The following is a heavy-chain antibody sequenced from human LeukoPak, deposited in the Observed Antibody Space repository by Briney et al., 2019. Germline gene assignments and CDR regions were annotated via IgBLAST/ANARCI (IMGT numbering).Heavy chain of an antibody. CDR3: ARGQIPSGELLRFDC. V-gene: IGHV3-23*01. Sequence: PGGSLSLSWVVFGFTFNNYAMGWVGRAPGRGLGGVSGISIRGVNPTYADSVKGRFTTSRDNSKNTLYLQMNSLRADDTAIYYCARGQIPSGELLRFDCWGQGTLVTVSS. CDR2: ISIRGVNP. CDR1: GFTFNNYA. D-gene: IGHD1-26*01. J-gene: IGHJ4*02.